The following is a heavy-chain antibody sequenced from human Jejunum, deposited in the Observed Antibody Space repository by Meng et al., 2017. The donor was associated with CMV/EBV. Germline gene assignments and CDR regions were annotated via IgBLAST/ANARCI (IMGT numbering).Heavy chain of an antibody. Sequence: QAQREGSGPTLVKPSQTLSLTCTVSGDSLSSGDYSWNWIRQSPGKGLEWIGYIYYNGNAYYNPSLQSRVSISVDTSKNEFSLNLNSVTAADTALYFCARGGIFRGIDYWGQGTLVTVSS. CDR1: GDSLSSGDYS. J-gene: IGHJ4*02. V-gene: IGHV4-30-4*08. CDR3: ARGGIFRGIDY. D-gene: IGHD3-10*01. CDR2: IYYNGNA.